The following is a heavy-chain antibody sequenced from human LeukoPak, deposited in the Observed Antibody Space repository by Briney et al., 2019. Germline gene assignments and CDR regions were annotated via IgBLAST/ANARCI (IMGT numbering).Heavy chain of an antibody. CDR1: GGTFSSYA. Sequence: ASVTVSCKASGGTFSSYAISWVRQAPGQGLEWMGGIIPIFGTANYAQKFQGRVTITADESTSTAYMELSSLRSEDTAVYYCARDFWSGPYYYYGMDVWGQGTTVTVSS. D-gene: IGHD3-3*01. V-gene: IGHV1-69*13. J-gene: IGHJ6*02. CDR2: IIPIFGTA. CDR3: ARDFWSGPYYYYGMDV.